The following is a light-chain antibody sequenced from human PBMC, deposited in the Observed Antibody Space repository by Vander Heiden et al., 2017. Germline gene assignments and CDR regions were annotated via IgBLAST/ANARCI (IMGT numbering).Light chain of an antibody. Sequence: DIQMTQSPSSLSASVGDRVTITCRASQGISNYLNWYQQKPGKAPHLLIYDASSLRSGVPSRFSGSGSGTDFTLTISSLQPEDFATFYCQQYDSIPRTFGQGTKVEIK. V-gene: IGKV1-39*01. CDR2: DAS. CDR1: QGISNY. J-gene: IGKJ1*01. CDR3: QQYDSIPRT.